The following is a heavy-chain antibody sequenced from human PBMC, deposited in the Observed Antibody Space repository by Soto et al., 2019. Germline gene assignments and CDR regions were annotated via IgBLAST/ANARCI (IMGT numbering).Heavy chain of an antibody. V-gene: IGHV3-30-3*01. D-gene: IGHD5-18*01. CDR2: VSYDGSNK. Sequence: QVLLVESGGGVVQPGRSLRLSCAASGFTFSSYAMHWVRRAPGKGLEWVAVVSYDGSNKYYADSVKGRFTISRDNSKNTLYLQMNSLRAEDTAVYYCARDPLWGTAMVLWYFDLWGRGTLVTVSS. J-gene: IGHJ2*01. CDR3: ARDPLWGTAMVLWYFDL. CDR1: GFTFSSYA.